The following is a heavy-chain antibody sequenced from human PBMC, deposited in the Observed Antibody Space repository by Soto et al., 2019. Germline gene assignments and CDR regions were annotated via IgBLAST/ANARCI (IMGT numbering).Heavy chain of an antibody. CDR2: IIPVFGRP. Sequence: SVKVSCKASGGSFSSFGISWVRQAPGQGLEWMGGIIPVFGRPNYAQRFRGRLTITADESTNTVYLELIDLRSEDTAVYYCAREGSGYNFWGQGTQVTVSS. J-gene: IGHJ1*01. CDR3: AREGSGYNF. D-gene: IGHD6-25*01. CDR1: GGSFSSFG. V-gene: IGHV1-69*13.